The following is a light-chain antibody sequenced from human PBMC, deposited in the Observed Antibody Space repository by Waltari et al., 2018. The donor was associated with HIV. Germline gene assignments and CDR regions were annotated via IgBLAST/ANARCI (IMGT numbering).Light chain of an antibody. CDR2: DAS. CDR3: QQYNDWLSWT. V-gene: IGKV3-15*01. Sequence: EIVMTQSPATLSVSPGQRATVSCWASQSISSNLAGYQQSPGQAPRLLDYDASTRAAGIPARFSASGLATEFTLTISSLQSEDFAVYYCQQYNDWLSWTFGQGTKVEMK. CDR1: QSISSN. J-gene: IGKJ1*01.